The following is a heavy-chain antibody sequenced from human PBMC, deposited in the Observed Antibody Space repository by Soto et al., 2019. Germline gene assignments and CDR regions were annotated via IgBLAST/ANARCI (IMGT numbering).Heavy chain of an antibody. CDR2: ISYDGSNK. J-gene: IGHJ5*02. V-gene: IGHV3-30*18. D-gene: IGHD3-9*01. CDR3: AKGKPDYDILTGYYA. CDR1: GFTFSSYG. Sequence: GESLKISCAASGFTFSSYGMHWVRQAPGKGLEWVAVISYDGSNKYYADSVKGRFTISRDNSKNTLYLQMNSLRAEDTAVYYCAKGKPDYDILTGYYAWGQGTLVTVSS.